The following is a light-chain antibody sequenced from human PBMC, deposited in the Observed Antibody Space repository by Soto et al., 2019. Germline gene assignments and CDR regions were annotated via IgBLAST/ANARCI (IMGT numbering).Light chain of an antibody. V-gene: IGKV1-12*01. CDR3: QQASSLPHT. CDR1: QGISTW. J-gene: IGKJ2*01. Sequence: DIQMTQSPSSVSASVGDRVTITCRASQGISTWLAWYQQKPGKFPKLLIYGASSLQTGVPSRFSGSGSGTDFTLTISSLQAEDFATYYCQQASSLPHTFGQGTKLEIK. CDR2: GAS.